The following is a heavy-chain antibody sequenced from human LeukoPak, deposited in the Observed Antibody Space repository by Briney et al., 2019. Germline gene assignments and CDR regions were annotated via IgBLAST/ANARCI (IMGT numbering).Heavy chain of an antibody. CDR2: IIPILGIA. Sequence: ASAKVSCKASGGTFSSYAISWVRQAPGQGLEWMGRIIPILGIANYAQKFQGRVTITADKSTSTAYMELSSLRSDDTAVYYCAREQVRYYDRSGTPDYWGQGTLVTVSS. CDR1: GGTFSSYA. D-gene: IGHD3-22*01. CDR3: AREQVRYYDRSGTPDY. V-gene: IGHV1-69*04. J-gene: IGHJ4*02.